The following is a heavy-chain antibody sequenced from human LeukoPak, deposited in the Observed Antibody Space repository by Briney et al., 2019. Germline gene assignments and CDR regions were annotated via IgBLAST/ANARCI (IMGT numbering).Heavy chain of an antibody. CDR1: GVSFSGYN. CDR3: GRGGIEMTSNHTLGFEY. J-gene: IGHJ4*02. CDR2: INNSGST. D-gene: IGHD5-24*01. V-gene: IGHV4-34*01. Sequence: PSETLSLTCAAYGVSFSGYNWSWIRQPPGKGLEWIGEINNSGSTNYNPSLTSRVTISIDPSKNQFSLKLSSVSAADTAVYYCGRGGIEMTSNHTLGFEYWGQGTLVTVSS.